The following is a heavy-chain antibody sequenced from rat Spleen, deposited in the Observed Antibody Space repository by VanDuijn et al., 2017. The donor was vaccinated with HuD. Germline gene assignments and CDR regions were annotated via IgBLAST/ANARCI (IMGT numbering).Heavy chain of an antibody. V-gene: IGHV5-22*01. J-gene: IGHJ2*01. CDR3: TRDGGPFDY. CDR1: GFTFSDYY. Sequence: EVQLVESGGGLVRPGRSLKLSCAASGFTFSDYYMAWVRQAPKKGLEWVASISYEGSTTHYGDSVKGRFTISRDSAESTLYLQMNSLRSEDTATYYCTRDGGPFDYWGQGVMVTVSS. CDR2: ISYEGSTT. D-gene: IGHD1-11*01.